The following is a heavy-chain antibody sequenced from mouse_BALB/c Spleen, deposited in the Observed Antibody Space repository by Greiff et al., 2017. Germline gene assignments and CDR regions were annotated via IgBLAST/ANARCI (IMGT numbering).Heavy chain of an antibody. CDR3: ARRGGNYNFDY. D-gene: IGHD2-1*01. V-gene: IGHV3-2*02. Sequence: DVKLQESGPGLVKPSQSLSLTCTVTGYSITSDYAWNWIRQFPGNKLEWMGYISYSGSTSYNPSLKSRISITRDTSKNQFFLQLNSVTTEDTATYYCARRGGNYNFDYWGQGTTLTVSS. J-gene: IGHJ2*01. CDR1: GYSITSDYA. CDR2: ISYSGST.